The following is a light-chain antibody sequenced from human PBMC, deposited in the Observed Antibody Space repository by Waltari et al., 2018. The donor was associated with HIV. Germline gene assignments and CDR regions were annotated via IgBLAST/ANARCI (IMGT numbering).Light chain of an antibody. CDR2: AAS. Sequence: DIQLTQSPSFLSASIGDRVTITCRASHDIGTYLVWYQQRPGKAPKLLIYAASTLQSGVPSRFSGSGSGTEFTLTISSLQPEDFATYYCQQVNSYPQITFGGGTKVEIK. V-gene: IGKV1-9*01. CDR3: QQVNSYPQIT. J-gene: IGKJ4*01. CDR1: HDIGTY.